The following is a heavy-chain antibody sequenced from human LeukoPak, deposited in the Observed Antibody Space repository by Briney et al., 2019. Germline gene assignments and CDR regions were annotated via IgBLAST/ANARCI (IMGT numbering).Heavy chain of an antibody. CDR1: GFTVSSNY. D-gene: IGHD3-10*01. J-gene: IGHJ4*02. V-gene: IGHV3-53*01. Sequence: GGSLRLSCVASGFTVSSNYMSWVRQAPGKGLEWVSVIYSGGNTYYADSVRGRFTISRDSSKSTVYLQMNSLRAEDTAVYHCASGSTLVRGVIFYYWGQRTMVTVSS. CDR3: ASGSTLVRGVIFYY. CDR2: IYSGGNT.